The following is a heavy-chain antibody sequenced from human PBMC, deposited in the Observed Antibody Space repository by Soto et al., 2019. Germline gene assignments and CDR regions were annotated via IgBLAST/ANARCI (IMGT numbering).Heavy chain of an antibody. CDR2: ISYDGSNK. CDR3: ARDLVGANLSDP. CDR1: GFTFSSYA. Sequence: PGGSLRLSCAASGFTFSSYAMHWVRQAPGKGLEWVAVISYDGSNKYYADSVKGRFTISRDNSKNTLYLQMNSLRAEDTAVYYCARDLVGANLSDPWGQGTLVTVSS. J-gene: IGHJ5*02. V-gene: IGHV3-30-3*01. D-gene: IGHD1-26*01.